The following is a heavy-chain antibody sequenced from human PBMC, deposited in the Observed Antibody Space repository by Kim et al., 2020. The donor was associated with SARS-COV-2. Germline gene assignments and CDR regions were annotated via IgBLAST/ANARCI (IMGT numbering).Heavy chain of an antibody. J-gene: IGHJ4*01. D-gene: IGHD3-3*01. Sequence: GGSLRLSCAASGFTFSSYGMHWVRQAPGKGLEWVVVIWYDGSNKYYADSVKGRFIISRDNSKNTLYLKMNSLRAEDTAVYYCAKDLNRDTSFGVAPGFD. CDR2: IWYDGSNK. CDR3: AKDLNRDTSFGVAPGFD. CDR1: GFTFSSYG. V-gene: IGHV3-30*02.